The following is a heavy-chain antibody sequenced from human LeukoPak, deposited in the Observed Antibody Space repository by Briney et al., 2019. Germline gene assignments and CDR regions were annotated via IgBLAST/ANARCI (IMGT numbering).Heavy chain of an antibody. J-gene: IGHJ5*02. D-gene: IGHD3-9*01. CDR3: AREGDETILGFDP. Sequence: SETLSLTCTVSGGSISSSSYYWGWIRQPPGKGLEWIGSIYYSGTTYYNPSLKSRVTISVDTSKNQCSLKLSSVTAADTAVYYCAREGDETILGFDPWGQGTLVTVSS. V-gene: IGHV4-39*07. CDR2: IYYSGTT. CDR1: GGSISSSSYY.